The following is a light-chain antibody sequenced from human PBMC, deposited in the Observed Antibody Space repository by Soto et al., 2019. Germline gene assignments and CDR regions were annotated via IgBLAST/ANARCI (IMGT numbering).Light chain of an antibody. V-gene: IGKV1-9*01. J-gene: IGKJ1*01. CDR2: ASS. CDR1: QGIGTY. Sequence: HVTQSPSSLSASVGDRVTVTCRASQGIGTYLVWYQQKSGKAPTVLIYASSTLQTGVPSRFSGSGSGTDFSLTISSLHPEDVATYYCQQVDSYPRTFGQGAMV. CDR3: QQVDSYPRT.